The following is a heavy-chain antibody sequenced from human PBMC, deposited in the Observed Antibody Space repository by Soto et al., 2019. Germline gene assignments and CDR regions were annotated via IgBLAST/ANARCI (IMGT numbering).Heavy chain of an antibody. CDR2: INPNNGAT. CDR1: RYIFTAYF. D-gene: IGHD1-1*01. Sequence: QVQLVQSGAEVKKPGASVKVSCKAPRYIFTAYFMHGVRQAPGQGLEWMGWINPNNGATHYGLSFQGRVTITRDTSISTAYMELSSLRSDDTAVYYCASHDPGARFDPWGQGTLVIVSS. CDR3: ASHDPGARFDP. J-gene: IGHJ5*02. V-gene: IGHV1-2*02.